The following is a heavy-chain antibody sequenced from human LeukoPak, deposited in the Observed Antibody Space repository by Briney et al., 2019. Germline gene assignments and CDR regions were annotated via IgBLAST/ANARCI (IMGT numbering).Heavy chain of an antibody. V-gene: IGHV1-24*01. D-gene: IGHD1-26*01. J-gene: IGHJ4*02. Sequence: GASVKVSCKVSGYTLTELSMHWVRQAPGKGVEGLGGFDPEDGETIYAQKFQGRDTMTEDTSTDTAYMELSSLRSEDTAVYYCATSKWEVHSRWFSYYFDYWGQGTLVTVSS. CDR2: FDPEDGET. CDR3: ATSKWEVHSRWFSYYFDY. CDR1: GYTLTELS.